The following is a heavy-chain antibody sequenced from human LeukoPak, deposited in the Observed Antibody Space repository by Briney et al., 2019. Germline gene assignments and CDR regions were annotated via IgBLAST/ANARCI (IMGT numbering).Heavy chain of an antibody. CDR3: ARRNIDTRWSFDS. D-gene: IGHD2-15*01. CDR1: RFIFSNYW. V-gene: IGHV3-7*01. J-gene: IGHJ4*02. Sequence: SGGSLRLSCEASRFIFSNYWMSWVRQAPGKGLEWVANIKDDGSQKNYIDSVKGRFTISRDNAKASLFLQMNSLSSEVTAVYYCARRNIDTRWSFDSWGQGTLVTVSS. CDR2: IKDDGSQK.